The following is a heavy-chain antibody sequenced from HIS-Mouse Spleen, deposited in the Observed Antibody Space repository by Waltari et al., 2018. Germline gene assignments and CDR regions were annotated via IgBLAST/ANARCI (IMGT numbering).Heavy chain of an antibody. Sequence: QVQLQESGPGLVKPSETLALTRTVPGYSIRSGYYWGWIRQPPGKGLEWIGSIYHSGSTYYNPSLKSRVTISVDTSKNQFSLKLSSVTAADTAVYYCARVKTWGQGTLVTVSS. CDR3: ARVKT. CDR1: GYSIRSGYY. CDR2: IYHSGST. V-gene: IGHV4-38-2*02. J-gene: IGHJ5*02.